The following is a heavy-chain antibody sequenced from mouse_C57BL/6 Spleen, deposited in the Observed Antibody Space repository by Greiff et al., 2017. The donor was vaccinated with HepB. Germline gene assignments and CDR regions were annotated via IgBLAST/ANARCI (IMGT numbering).Heavy chain of an antibody. CDR2: INPNNGGT. V-gene: IGHV1-18*01. CDR1: GYTFTDYN. D-gene: IGHD2-3*01. CDR3: ARRKYDGYYVFAY. J-gene: IGHJ3*01. Sequence: EVQVVESGPELVKPGASVKIPCKASGYTFTDYNMDWVKQSHGKSLEWIGDINPNNGGTIYNQKFKGKATLTVDKSSSTAYMELRSLTSEDTAVYYCARRKYDGYYVFAYWGQGTLVTVSA.